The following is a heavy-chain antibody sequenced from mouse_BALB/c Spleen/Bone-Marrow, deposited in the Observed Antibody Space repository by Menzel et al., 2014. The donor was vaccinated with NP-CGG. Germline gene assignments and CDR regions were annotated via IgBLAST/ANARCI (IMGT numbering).Heavy chain of an antibody. V-gene: IGHV1S29*02. J-gene: IGHJ2*01. D-gene: IGHD2-1*01. Sequence: VQLKESGPELVEPGASVEISCEASGYTFTDYNINLVKQSHGKSLEWIGYVYPYNGVTGYSQKFKSKATLTVDSSSSTAYMELRSLASEDSAVYYCARGLWGNYYFDYWGQGTTLTVSS. CDR2: VYPYNGVT. CDR3: ARGLWGNYYFDY. CDR1: GYTFTDYN.